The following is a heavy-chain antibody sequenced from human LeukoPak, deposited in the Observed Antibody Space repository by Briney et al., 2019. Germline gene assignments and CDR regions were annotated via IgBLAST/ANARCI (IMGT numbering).Heavy chain of an antibody. CDR1: GFTVSSNY. J-gene: IGHJ6*03. D-gene: IGHD3-16*01. Sequence: GGSLRLSCAASGFTVSSNYMSWVRQAPGKGLEWASVIYSGGSTYYADSVKGRFTISRDNSKNTLYLQMNSLRAEDTAVYYCARDWGNYYYYMDVWGKGTTVTVSS. CDR2: IYSGGST. V-gene: IGHV3-66*02. CDR3: ARDWGNYYYYMDV.